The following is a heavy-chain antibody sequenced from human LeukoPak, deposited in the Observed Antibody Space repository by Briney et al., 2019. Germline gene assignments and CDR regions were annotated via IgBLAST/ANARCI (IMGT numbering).Heavy chain of an antibody. D-gene: IGHD3-3*01. CDR1: GFTFSSYA. Sequence: PGGSLRLSCAASGFTFSSYAMSWVRQAPGKGLEWVSAISGSGGSTYYADSVKGRFTISRDNSKNTLYLQMNSLRAKDTAVYYCAKDRDFWSGYLTDYWGQGTLVTVSS. CDR3: AKDRDFWSGYLTDY. V-gene: IGHV3-23*01. CDR2: ISGSGGST. J-gene: IGHJ4*02.